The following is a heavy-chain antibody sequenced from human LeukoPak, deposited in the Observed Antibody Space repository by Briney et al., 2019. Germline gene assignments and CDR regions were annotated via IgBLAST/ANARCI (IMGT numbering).Heavy chain of an antibody. J-gene: IGHJ6*02. V-gene: IGHV4-59*08. Sequence: PSETLSLTCTVSGGSISSYSWSWIRQPPGKGLEWIGYIYYSGSTNYNPSLKSRVTISVDTSKNRFSLKLSSVTAADTAVYYCARHIERYNYYGMDVWGQGTTVTVSS. CDR2: IYYSGST. CDR1: GGSISSYS. CDR3: ARHIERYNYYGMDV. D-gene: IGHD2-15*01.